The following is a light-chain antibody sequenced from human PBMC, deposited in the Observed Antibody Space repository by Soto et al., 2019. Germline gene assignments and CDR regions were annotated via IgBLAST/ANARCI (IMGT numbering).Light chain of an antibody. Sequence: QSALTQPASVSGSPGQSITISCTGTSSDVGGYIYVSWYQQHPGKAPRLMIDEGSKRPSGVSNRFSGSKSGNTASLTISGLQAEDEADYYCSSFSSSTTLYVFGTGTKLTVL. J-gene: IGLJ1*01. V-gene: IGLV2-14*01. CDR2: EGS. CDR3: SSFSSSTTLYV. CDR1: SSDVGGYIY.